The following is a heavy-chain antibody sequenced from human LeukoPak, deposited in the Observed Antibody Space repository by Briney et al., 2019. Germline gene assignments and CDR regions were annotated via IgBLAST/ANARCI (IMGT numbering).Heavy chain of an antibody. Sequence: GGSLRLSCAASGFTFSSHAMSWVRQAPGKGLEWVSAISGSGDTTYYADSVRGRFTISRDNSKNTLYLQMNSLRAEDTAIYYCALNRGDYWGQGTLDTVSS. CDR1: GFTFSSHA. CDR2: ISGSGDTT. J-gene: IGHJ4*02. CDR3: ALNRGDY. V-gene: IGHV3-23*01. D-gene: IGHD2/OR15-2a*01.